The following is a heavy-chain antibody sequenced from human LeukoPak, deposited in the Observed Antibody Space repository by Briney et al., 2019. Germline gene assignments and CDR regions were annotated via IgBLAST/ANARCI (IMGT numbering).Heavy chain of an antibody. V-gene: IGHV3-7*01. CDR2: IKEDGSEK. CDR1: GFTFSRYW. CDR3: ARLGGRYYYYMDV. D-gene: IGHD3-16*01. Sequence: GGSLRLSCAASGFTFSRYWMSWVRQAPGKGLEWVANIKEDGSEKYYVDSMKGRFTISRDNAKNSLFLQMNSLRAEDTAVYFCARLGGRYYYYMDVWGKGTTVTISS. J-gene: IGHJ6*03.